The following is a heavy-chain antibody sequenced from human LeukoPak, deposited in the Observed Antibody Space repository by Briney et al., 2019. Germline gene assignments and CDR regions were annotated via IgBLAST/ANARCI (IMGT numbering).Heavy chain of an antibody. V-gene: IGHV3-21*01. J-gene: IGHJ5*02. CDR1: GFTFSSYS. Sequence: KTGGSLRLSCAASGFTFSSYSMNWVRQAPGKGLEWVSSISSSSSYIYYADSVKGRFTISRDNAKNSLYLQMNSLRAEDTAVYYCARDQFEDYSSSWYVVLNWFDPWGQGTLATVSS. CDR2: ISSSSSYI. D-gene: IGHD6-13*01. CDR3: ARDQFEDYSSSWYVVLNWFDP.